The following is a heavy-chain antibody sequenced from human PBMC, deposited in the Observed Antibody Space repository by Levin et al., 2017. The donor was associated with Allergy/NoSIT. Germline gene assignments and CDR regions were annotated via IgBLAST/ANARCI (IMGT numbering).Heavy chain of an antibody. CDR2: ISDDGSSE. CDR1: GFTFSDYA. Sequence: GGSLRLSCAASGFTFSDYAMHWVRQAPGKGLEWVGVISDDGSSEFYIDSVKGRFTISRDNSKNRLYLQMDSLRAEDTALYYCVREIAEEGTWGQGTLVIVSS. V-gene: IGHV3-30-3*01. J-gene: IGHJ4*02. D-gene: IGHD1-1*01. CDR3: VREIAEEGT.